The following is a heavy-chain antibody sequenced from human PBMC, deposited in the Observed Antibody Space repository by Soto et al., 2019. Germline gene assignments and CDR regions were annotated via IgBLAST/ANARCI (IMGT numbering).Heavy chain of an antibody. CDR2: IYYSGST. CDR1: VGSISSYY. V-gene: IGHV4-59*01. J-gene: IGHJ6*02. D-gene: IGHD3-3*01. CDR3: ARVPRDFWSNYYGMDV. Sequence: LSETLSLTCTVSVGSISSYYWSWIRQPRGKGLEWIGYIYYSGSTNYNPSLKSRVTISVDTSKNQFSLKLSSVTAADTAVYYCARVPRDFWSNYYGMDVWGQGTTVTVSS.